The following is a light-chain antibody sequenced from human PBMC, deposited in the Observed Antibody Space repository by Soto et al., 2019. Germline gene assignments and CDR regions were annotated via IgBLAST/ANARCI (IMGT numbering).Light chain of an antibody. J-gene: IGLJ1*01. Sequence: SVLTQPASVSGSPGQSVTISCTGTSSDVGAYKYVSWYQKHPGKAPKLMIYGVSNRPSGISNRFSGSKSGNTAFLTISGLQPEDEADYYCSSFTGPTTLDVFGTGTKLTVL. CDR1: SSDVGAYKY. V-gene: IGLV2-14*03. CDR3: SSFTGPTTLDV. CDR2: GVS.